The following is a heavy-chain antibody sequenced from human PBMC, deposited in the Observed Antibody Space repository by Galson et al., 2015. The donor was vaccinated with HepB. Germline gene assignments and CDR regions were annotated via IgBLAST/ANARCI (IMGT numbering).Heavy chain of an antibody. CDR3: ARDSTWGLVDLVSSPFDI. V-gene: IGHV3-30-3*01. D-gene: IGHD2-21*01. CDR1: GFTFNSYA. Sequence: SLRLSCAASGFTFNSYAMHWVRQAPGKGLEWVAVISYDGARKYFADSVKGRFSISRDSSQNTLYLRMNSLRVEDTAVYYCARDSTWGLVDLVSSPFDIWGQGTMVTVSS. CDR2: ISYDGARK. J-gene: IGHJ3*02.